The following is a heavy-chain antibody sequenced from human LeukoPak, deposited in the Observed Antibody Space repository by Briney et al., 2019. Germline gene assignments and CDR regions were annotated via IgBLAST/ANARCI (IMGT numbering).Heavy chain of an antibody. J-gene: IGHJ6*02. CDR2: MSHSGTT. CDR1: GGTLHPHW. Sequence: SDPLSHIYSAFGGTLHPHWSRRISPSPGKALEWIGEMSHSGTTNYSPSLKSRLTISVDTSKNHFSLRLSSVTAADTAVYYCARGHTLGGYYKQKYYYYGMDVWGQGTTVTVSS. CDR3: ARGHTLGGYYKQKYYYYGMDV. V-gene: IGHV4-34*01. D-gene: IGHD3-9*01.